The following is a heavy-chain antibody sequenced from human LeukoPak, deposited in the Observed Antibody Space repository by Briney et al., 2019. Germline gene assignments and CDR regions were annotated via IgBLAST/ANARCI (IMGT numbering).Heavy chain of an antibody. CDR3: AREVSHSGYFEY. J-gene: IGHJ4*02. CDR1: GASISTYF. Sequence: SETLSLTCTVSGASISTYFWSWIRQPPGKGLEWIGYIQYSGNTNYNPSLKSRVTISADTSKNQFSLRLSSVTAADTAVYYCAREVSHSGYFEYWGQGALVTVFS. CDR2: IQYSGNT. D-gene: IGHD1-26*01. V-gene: IGHV4-59*01.